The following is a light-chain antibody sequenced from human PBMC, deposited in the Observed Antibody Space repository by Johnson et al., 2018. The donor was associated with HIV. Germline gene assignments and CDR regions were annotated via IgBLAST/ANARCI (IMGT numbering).Light chain of an antibody. Sequence: QSVLTQPPSVSAAPGQKVTISCYGNISNIGNNYVSWYQQLPGTAPKLLIYDNNMRPSGIPDRFSGSKSGTSAALGITGVQTGDEADYYCGTWDSSLSAARVFGTGTKVTVL. J-gene: IGLJ1*01. CDR1: ISNIGNNY. CDR2: DNN. CDR3: GTWDSSLSAARV. V-gene: IGLV1-51*01.